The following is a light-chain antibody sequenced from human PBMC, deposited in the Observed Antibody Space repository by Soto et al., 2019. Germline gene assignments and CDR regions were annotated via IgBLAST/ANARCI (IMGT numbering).Light chain of an antibody. Sequence: DILLTQSPSTLSASVGDRVTISGRASQSISSWLAWYQQKPGKAPKLLIYKASTLRTGVPSRLSGSGSGTDFTLTISSLQPEDFATYYCQQSFSIPITFGQGTRLEIK. CDR3: QQSFSIPIT. CDR2: KAS. V-gene: IGKV1-5*03. CDR1: QSISSW. J-gene: IGKJ5*01.